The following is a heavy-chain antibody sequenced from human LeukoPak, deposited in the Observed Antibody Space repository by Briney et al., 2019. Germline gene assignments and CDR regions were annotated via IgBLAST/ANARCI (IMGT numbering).Heavy chain of an antibody. J-gene: IGHJ4*02. V-gene: IGHV3-23*01. CDR1: GFTFSSYA. Sequence: GGSLRLSCPASGFTFSSYAMSWVRQAPGKGLEWVSAISGSGGSTYYADSVKGRFTISRDNSKNTLYLQMNSLRAEDTAVYYCAKDSGGCSGGSYYYWGQGTLVTVSS. D-gene: IGHD2-15*01. CDR2: ISGSGGST. CDR3: AKDSGGCSGGSYYY.